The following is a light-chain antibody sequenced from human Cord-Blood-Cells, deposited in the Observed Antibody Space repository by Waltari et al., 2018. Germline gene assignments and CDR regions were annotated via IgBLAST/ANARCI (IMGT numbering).Light chain of an antibody. CDR3: GTWDSSLSAYV. CDR2: ENN. CDR1: SFNIGNNY. Sequence: QSVLTQPPSVSAAPGQKVPISCSGSSFNIGNNYVSWYQQLPGTAPKLLFYENNKRPSGIPDRFAGAKSGTSATLGITGLQTGDEADYYCGTWDSSLSAYVFGTGTKVTVL. V-gene: IGLV1-51*02. J-gene: IGLJ1*01.